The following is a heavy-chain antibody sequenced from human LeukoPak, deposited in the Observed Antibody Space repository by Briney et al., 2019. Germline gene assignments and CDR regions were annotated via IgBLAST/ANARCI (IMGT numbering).Heavy chain of an antibody. CDR3: ARDFQLRYCSGGSCYGPPDEIDY. D-gene: IGHD2-15*01. J-gene: IGHJ4*02. Sequence: ASVKVSCKASGYTFTSYYIHWVRQAPGQGLEWMGWINPNSGDTNFAQKFQGRVTMTRDTSISTAYMELSRLRSDDTAVYYCARDFQLRYCSGGSCYGPPDEIDYWGQGTLVTVSS. CDR2: INPNSGDT. CDR1: GYTFTSYY. V-gene: IGHV1-2*02.